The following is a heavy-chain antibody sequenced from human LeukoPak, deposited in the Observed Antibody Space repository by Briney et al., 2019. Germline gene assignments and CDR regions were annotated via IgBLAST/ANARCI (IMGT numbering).Heavy chain of an antibody. CDR1: GFTFSSYT. CDR3: ARKGSTAASGDSWYDP. Sequence: GGSLRLSCAVSGFTFSSYTMSWVRQAPGKGLEWVSSISSSSAYIYYADSVKGRFTISRDNAKNSLYLEINSLRVEDTAVYYCARKGSTAASGDSWYDPWGQGTLVTVSS. CDR2: ISSSSAYI. V-gene: IGHV3-21*01. J-gene: IGHJ5*02. D-gene: IGHD6-13*01.